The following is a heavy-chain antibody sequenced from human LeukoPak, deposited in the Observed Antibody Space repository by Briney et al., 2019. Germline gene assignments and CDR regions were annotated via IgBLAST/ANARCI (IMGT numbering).Heavy chain of an antibody. CDR1: GGSFSGYY. CDR3: ASFPYYYGSGSQDY. CDR2: IYTSGST. V-gene: IGHV4-59*10. J-gene: IGHJ4*02. D-gene: IGHD3-10*01. Sequence: PSETLSLTCAVYGGSFSGYYWSWIRQPAGKGLEWIGRIYTSGSTNYNPSLKSRVTISVDTSKNQFSLKLSSVTAADTAVYYCASFPYYYGSGSQDYWGQGTLVTVSS.